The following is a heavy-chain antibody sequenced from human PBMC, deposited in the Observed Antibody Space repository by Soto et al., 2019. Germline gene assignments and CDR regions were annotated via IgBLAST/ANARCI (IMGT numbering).Heavy chain of an antibody. D-gene: IGHD3-10*01. CDR2: ISSSSSSI. CDR1: GFTFSSYS. CDR3: ARDSGPGRSAFDM. V-gene: IGHV3-48*01. Sequence: PGGSLRLSCAASGFTFSSYSMNWVRQAPGKGLECISYISSSSSSIYYADSVKGRFTISRDNAKNSLYLQMNSLRAEDTAVYYCARDSGPGRSAFDMWGQGTMVTVS. J-gene: IGHJ3*02.